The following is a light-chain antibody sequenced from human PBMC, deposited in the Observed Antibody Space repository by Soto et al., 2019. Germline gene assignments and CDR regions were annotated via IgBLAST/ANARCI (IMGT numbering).Light chain of an antibody. CDR3: QQYGSSGT. Sequence: EVVLTQSPATVSWSPGERATLSCRASQSVSSNYLAWYQQKRGQARRLLIYGASTRPAGIPARFSGSGSRTEFTLTSSRLHSEYSAVYYCQQYGSSGTFGQGTKVDIK. CDR2: GAS. CDR1: QSVSSNY. J-gene: IGKJ1*01. V-gene: IGKV3-20*01.